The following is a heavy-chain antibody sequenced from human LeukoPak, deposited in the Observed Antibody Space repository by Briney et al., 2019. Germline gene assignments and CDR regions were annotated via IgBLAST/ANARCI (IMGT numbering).Heavy chain of an antibody. V-gene: IGHV5-51*01. CDR1: GYSFTSYW. CDR2: IYPGDSYT. CDR3: ARGYYDSSGYSVIDY. J-gene: IGHJ4*02. Sequence: GESLKISCKGSGYSFTSYWIGWVRQMPGKGLEWMGIIYPGDSYTRYSPSFQGQVTISADKSISTAYLQWSSLKASDTAMYYCARGYYDSSGYSVIDYWGQGTLVTVSS. D-gene: IGHD3-22*01.